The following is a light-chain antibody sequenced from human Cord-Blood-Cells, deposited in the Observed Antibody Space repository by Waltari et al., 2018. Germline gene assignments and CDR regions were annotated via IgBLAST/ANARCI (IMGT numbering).Light chain of an antibody. CDR1: QGVSSY. J-gene: IGKJ4*01. CDR3: QQRSNWLT. CDR2: DAS. V-gene: IGKV3-11*01. Sequence: EIVLTQSPATLSLSPGERATLSCRASQGVSSYLAWDQQKPGQAPRLLIYDASNRATGIPARFSGSGSGTDFTLTISSLEPEDFAVYYCQQRSNWLTFGGGTKVEIK.